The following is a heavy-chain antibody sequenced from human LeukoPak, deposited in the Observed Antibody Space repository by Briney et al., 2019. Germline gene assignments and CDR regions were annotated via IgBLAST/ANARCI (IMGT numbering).Heavy chain of an antibody. CDR3: ARDSTLYYYGSGSYLGGFDY. D-gene: IGHD3-10*01. CDR1: GFTFSSYW. V-gene: IGHV3-7*01. Sequence: GGSLRLSCAVSGFTFSSYWMSWVRQAPGKGLGWVVNIKQDGSEKYYVDSVKGRFTISRDNAKNSLYLQMNSLRAEDTAVYYCARDSTLYYYGSGSYLGGFDYWGQGTLVTVSS. J-gene: IGHJ4*02. CDR2: IKQDGSEK.